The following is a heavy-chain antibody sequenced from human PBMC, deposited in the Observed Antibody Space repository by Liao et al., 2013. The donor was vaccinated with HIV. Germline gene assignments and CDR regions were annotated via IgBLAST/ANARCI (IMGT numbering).Heavy chain of an antibody. CDR2: INHSGST. Sequence: QVQLQQWGAGLLKPSETPVPHLRCLWWVLQWLLLELDPPRPQGKGLEWIGEINHSGSTNYNPSLKSRVTISVDTSKNQFSLKLRSVTAADTAVYYCASRALWGSITCEGLVCYYYYYYMDVWGKGTTVTVSS. CDR1: WVLQWLL. CDR3: ASRALWGSITCEGLVCYYYYYYMDV. J-gene: IGHJ6*03. V-gene: IGHV4-34*01. D-gene: IGHD2-2*01.